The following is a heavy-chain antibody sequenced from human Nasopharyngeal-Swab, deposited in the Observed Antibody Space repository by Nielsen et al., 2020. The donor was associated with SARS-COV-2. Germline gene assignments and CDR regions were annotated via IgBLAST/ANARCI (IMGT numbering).Heavy chain of an antibody. D-gene: IGHD2/OR15-2a*01. Sequence: GESLKISCAASGFTFSGFAMSWVRQTPGKGLEWVSTITAGGSTKFYADSVKGRFTISKDSSTDTVFLQMNSLRAEDTAVYFCAKSGRLVGGYFLGLYFDYWGQGTLVTVSS. V-gene: IGHV3-23*01. CDR2: ITAGGSTK. CDR3: AKSGRLVGGYFLGLYFDY. J-gene: IGHJ4*02. CDR1: GFTFSGFA.